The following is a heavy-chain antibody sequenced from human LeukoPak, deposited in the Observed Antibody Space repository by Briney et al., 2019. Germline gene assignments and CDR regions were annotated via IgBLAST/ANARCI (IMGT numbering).Heavy chain of an antibody. V-gene: IGHV3-23*01. CDR3: AKNRVIAVAGIGDY. CDR2: ISGSGGST. D-gene: IGHD6-19*01. CDR1: GFTFSSYA. Sequence: GGSLRLSCAASGFTFSSYAMSWVRQAPGKGLEWVSAISGSGGSTYYADSVKGRFTISRDNSKNTLYLQMNSLRAEDTAVYYCAKNRVIAVAGIGDYWGQGTLVTVSS. J-gene: IGHJ4*02.